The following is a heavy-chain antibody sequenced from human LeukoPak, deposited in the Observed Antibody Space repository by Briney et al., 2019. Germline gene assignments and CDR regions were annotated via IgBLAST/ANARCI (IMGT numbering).Heavy chain of an antibody. D-gene: IGHD6-19*01. CDR2: IEASGGAT. J-gene: IGHJ5*02. CDR3: AKGSGSGWYGWFAP. Sequence: GGSLRLSCAASGFTFSDYNMNWVRQAPGKGLEWVSSIEASGGATYYADAVKGRFTISRDNSKNTFYLQMNSLRAEDTALYYCAKGSGSGWYGWFAPWGQGTLITVSS. CDR1: GFTFSDYN. V-gene: IGHV3-23*01.